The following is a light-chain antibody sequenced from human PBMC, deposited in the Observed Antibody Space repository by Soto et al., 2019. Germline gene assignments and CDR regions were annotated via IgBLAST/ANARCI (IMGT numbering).Light chain of an antibody. J-gene: IGLJ2*01. CDR1: SSDVGGYNY. CDR3: SSYTTSSTDVV. V-gene: IGLV2-14*01. Sequence: QSVLTQPRSVSGSPGQSVAISCTGTSSDVGGYNYVSWYQQHPGKAPKLMIYEVRNRPSGVSDRFSGSKSGNTASLTISGLQAEDEADYYCSSYTTSSTDVVFGGGTKLTVL. CDR2: EVR.